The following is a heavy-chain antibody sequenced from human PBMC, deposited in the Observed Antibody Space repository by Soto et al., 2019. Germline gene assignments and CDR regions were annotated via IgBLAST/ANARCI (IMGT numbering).Heavy chain of an antibody. Sequence: ASVKVSCKASGYTFTKSAVHWVRQAPGQNLEWMGWIDPGNGYTKYSQKFQGRVAIIRDTSASTAYMELSSLISEDTAVYYCARHFTVTGAFDIWGQGTMVTVSS. CDR2: IDPGNGYT. D-gene: IGHD4-17*01. CDR3: ARHFTVTGAFDI. V-gene: IGHV1-3*01. CDR1: GYTFTKSA. J-gene: IGHJ3*02.